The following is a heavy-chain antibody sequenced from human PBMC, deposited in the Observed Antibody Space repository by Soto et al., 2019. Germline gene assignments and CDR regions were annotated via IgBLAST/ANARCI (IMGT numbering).Heavy chain of an antibody. CDR2: IWYDGSNK. CDR3: ARDRHDSSGYYPDY. V-gene: IGHV3-33*01. Sequence: QVQLVESGGGVVQPGRSLRLSCAASGFTFSSYGMHWVRQAPGKGLEWVAVIWYDGSNKYYADSVKGRFTISRDNSKNTLYLQMNSLRAEDTAVYYCARDRHDSSGYYPDYWGQGTLVTVSS. J-gene: IGHJ4*02. CDR1: GFTFSSYG. D-gene: IGHD3-22*01.